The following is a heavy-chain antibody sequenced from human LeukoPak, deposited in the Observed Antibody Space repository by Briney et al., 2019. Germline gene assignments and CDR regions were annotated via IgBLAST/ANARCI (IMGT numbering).Heavy chain of an antibody. Sequence: GGSLRLSCAASGFTFSSYSMNWVRQAPGKGLEWVSSISSSSSYIYYADSVKGRFTISRDNAKNSLYLQMNSLRAEDTAVYHCASTNSYRAQGAFDIWGQGTMVTVSS. J-gene: IGHJ3*02. CDR3: ASTNSYRAQGAFDI. CDR1: GFTFSSYS. CDR2: ISSSSSYI. V-gene: IGHV3-21*01. D-gene: IGHD5-18*01.